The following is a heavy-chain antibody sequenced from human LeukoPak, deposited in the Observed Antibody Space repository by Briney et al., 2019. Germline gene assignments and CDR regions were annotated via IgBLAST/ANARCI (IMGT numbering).Heavy chain of an antibody. J-gene: IGHJ4*02. CDR3: ARGQILQY. V-gene: IGHV4-34*01. CDR2: INYSGST. CDR1: GGSFSGYY. Sequence: SETLSLTCAVYGGSFSGYYWSWIRQPPGKGLEGIVEINYSGSTNYNPSLKSRVTISVDTSKNQSSLKLSSVTAADTAVYYCARGQILQYWGQGTLVTVSS. D-gene: IGHD2-15*01.